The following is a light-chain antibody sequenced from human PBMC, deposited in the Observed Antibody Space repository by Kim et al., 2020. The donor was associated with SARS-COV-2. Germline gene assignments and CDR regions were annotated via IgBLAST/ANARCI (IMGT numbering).Light chain of an antibody. J-gene: IGKJ5*01. V-gene: IGKV1-17*01. CDR1: QDIGND. CDR2: GAS. Sequence: ASVGDRVTITCRASQDIGNDLGGYQQNPGRAPKRLIYGASNLQSGVPSRFSGGGSETEFTLTINSLQPEDFAIYFCLQHRTYPITFGQGTRLEIK. CDR3: LQHRTYPIT.